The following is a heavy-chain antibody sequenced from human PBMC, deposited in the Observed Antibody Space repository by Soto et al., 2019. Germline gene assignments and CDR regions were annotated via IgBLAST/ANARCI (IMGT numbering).Heavy chain of an antibody. CDR3: ARCSPQYSSVWYVPYLRRQDDYNYGNDV. CDR1: GGTFSSYS. V-gene: IGHV1-69*13. CDR2: IIPIFGTA. D-gene: IGHD6-19*01. Sequence: SVKVSCKASGGTFSSYSISWVRQAPGQGLEWMGGIIPIFGTANYAQKFQGRVTITADESTSTAYMELSSLRSEDTVVYYCARCSPQYSSVWYVPYLRRQDDYNYGNDVSGQGTTVTVS. J-gene: IGHJ6*02.